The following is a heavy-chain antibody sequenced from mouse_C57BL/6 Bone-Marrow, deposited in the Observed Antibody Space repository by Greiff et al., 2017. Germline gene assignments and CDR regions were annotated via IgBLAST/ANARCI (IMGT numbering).Heavy chain of an antibody. CDR2: IYPRSGNT. D-gene: IGHD1-1*01. CDR3: ASLYGSSPFDY. Sequence: VQLQQSGAELARPGASVKLSCKASGYTFTSYGISWVKQRTGQGLEWIGEIYPRSGNTYYNEKFKGKAILTADKSSSTAYMELRSLTSEDSAVYFCASLYGSSPFDYWGKGTTLTVSS. CDR1: GYTFTSYG. V-gene: IGHV1-81*01. J-gene: IGHJ2*01.